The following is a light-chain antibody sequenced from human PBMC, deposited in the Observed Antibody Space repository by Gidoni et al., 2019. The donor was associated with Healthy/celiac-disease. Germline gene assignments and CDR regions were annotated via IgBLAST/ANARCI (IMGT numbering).Light chain of an antibody. J-gene: IGKJ2*03. CDR3: QQYYSTPPS. V-gene: IGKV4-1*01. CDR2: WAS. Sequence: DIVMTQSPDSLAVSLGERATINCKSSQSVLYSSNNKHYLAWYKQKPGQPPKLLIYWASTRASGVPDRFSGSGSGTDFTLTISSLQAEDVAVYYCQQYYSTPPSFGQGTKLEIK. CDR1: QSVLYSSNNKHY.